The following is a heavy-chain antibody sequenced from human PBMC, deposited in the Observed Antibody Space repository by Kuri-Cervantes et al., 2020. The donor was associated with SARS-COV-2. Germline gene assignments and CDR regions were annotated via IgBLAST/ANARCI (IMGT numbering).Heavy chain of an antibody. V-gene: IGHV1-8*01. Sequence: ASVKVSCKASGYTFTSYDINWVRQATGQGLEWMGWMNPNSGNTGYAQKFQGRVTMTRNTSISTAYMELSSLRSEDTAVYYCATLPRRFLEWFPFGIAGDYWGQGTLVTVSS. CDR2: MNPNSGNT. CDR1: GYTFTSYD. J-gene: IGHJ4*02. CDR3: ATLPRRFLEWFPFGIAGDY. D-gene: IGHD3-3*01.